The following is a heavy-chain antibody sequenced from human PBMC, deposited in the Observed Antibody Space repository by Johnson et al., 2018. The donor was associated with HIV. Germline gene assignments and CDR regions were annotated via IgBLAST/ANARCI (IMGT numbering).Heavy chain of an antibody. J-gene: IGHJ3*02. CDR2: IKSKTDGGTT. CDR1: GFTFSDYY. CDR3: TTEIGFSSLPPPVGHAFDI. D-gene: IGHD1-14*01. Sequence: EVQLVESGGGLVKPGGSLRLSCAASGFTFSDYYMSWIRQAPGKGLEWVGRIKSKTDGGTTDYAAPVKGRFTISRDDSKNTLYLQMNSLKTEDTAVYYCTTEIGFSSLPPPVGHAFDIWGQGTMVTVSS. V-gene: IGHV3-15*01.